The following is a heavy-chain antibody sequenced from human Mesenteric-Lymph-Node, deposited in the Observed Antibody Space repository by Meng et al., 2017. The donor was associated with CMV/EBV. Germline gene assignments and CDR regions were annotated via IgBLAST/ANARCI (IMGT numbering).Heavy chain of an antibody. J-gene: IGHJ4*02. V-gene: IGHV3-30-3*01. CDR3: ARDGGYYDSSGYYFIRYYFDY. D-gene: IGHD3-22*01. CDR1: GFTFSSYA. CDR2: ISYDGSNK. Sequence: GGSLRLSCAASGFTFSSYAMHWVRQAPGKGLEWVAVISYDGSNKYYADSVKGRFTISRDNSKNTLYLQMNSLRAEHAAVYYCARDGGYYDSSGYYFIRYYFDYWGQGTLVTVSS.